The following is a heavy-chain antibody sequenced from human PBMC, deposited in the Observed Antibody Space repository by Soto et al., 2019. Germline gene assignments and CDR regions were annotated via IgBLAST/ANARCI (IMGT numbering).Heavy chain of an antibody. J-gene: IGHJ4*02. CDR2: MSHRGST. Sequence: SETLSLTCGVSGVFISSDAYYWSWIRQHPGKGLEWIGYMSHRGSTYYNPSLKSRVTISADTSKNQFSLQLTSVTAADTAVYFCARYRFTDTWSKFDYWGQGTLVTVSS. CDR1: GVFISSDAYY. V-gene: IGHV4-31*11. D-gene: IGHD3-16*02. CDR3: ARYRFTDTWSKFDY.